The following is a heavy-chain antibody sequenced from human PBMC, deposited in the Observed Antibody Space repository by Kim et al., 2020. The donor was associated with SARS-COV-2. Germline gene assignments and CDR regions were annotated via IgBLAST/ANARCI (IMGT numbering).Heavy chain of an antibody. CDR2: ISYDGSNK. Sequence: GGSLRLSCAASGFTFSSYGMHWVRQAPGKGLEWVAVISYDGSNKYYADSVKGRFTISRDNSKNTLYLQMNSLRAEDTAVYYCAKASFGLPNDYWGQGTLATV. D-gene: IGHD5-18*01. CDR3: AKASFGLPNDY. CDR1: GFTFSSYG. J-gene: IGHJ4*02. V-gene: IGHV3-30*18.